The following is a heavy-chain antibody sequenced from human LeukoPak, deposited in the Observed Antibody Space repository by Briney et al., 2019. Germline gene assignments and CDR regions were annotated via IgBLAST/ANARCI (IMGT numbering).Heavy chain of an antibody. Sequence: GGSLRLSCAASGFTFTTYNMNWVRQAPGKGQEWVSYYADSVKGRFTISRDNGKNSIILQMNSLRAEDTAVYYCARGAPYYYDGSGLYYFDYWGQGTLVTVSS. V-gene: IGHV3-48*01. D-gene: IGHD3-22*01. CDR3: ARGAPYYYDGSGLYYFDY. J-gene: IGHJ4*02. CDR1: GFTFTTYN.